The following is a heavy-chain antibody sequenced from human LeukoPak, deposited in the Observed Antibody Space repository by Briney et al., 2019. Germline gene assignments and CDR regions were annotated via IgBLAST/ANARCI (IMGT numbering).Heavy chain of an antibody. CDR1: GFTFSTYE. D-gene: IGHD1-26*01. Sequence: GGSLRLSCAASGFTFSTYEMIWVRQAPGKGLEWVSYISSSGSAIFYADSVKGRFTISRDNAKNSLYMQMNSLRSEDTAVYYYARVFRGSSPPTRGYWGQGTLVTVSS. J-gene: IGHJ4*02. CDR3: ARVFRGSSPPTRGY. CDR2: ISSSGSAI. V-gene: IGHV3-48*03.